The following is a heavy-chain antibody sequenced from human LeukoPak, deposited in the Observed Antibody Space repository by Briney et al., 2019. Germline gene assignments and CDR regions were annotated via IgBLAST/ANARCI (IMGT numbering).Heavy chain of an antibody. J-gene: IGHJ6*02. Sequence: GVSLRLSCAASGFTFSIYAMSWVRQAPGKGLEGVSAISGSGGSTYYADPVKGRFTISRDNSKNTLYLQMNSLRAEDTAVYYCAKERGYSYGYRYYYYYGMDVWGQGTTVTVSS. CDR1: GFTFSIYA. D-gene: IGHD5-18*01. V-gene: IGHV3-23*01. CDR3: AKERGYSYGYRYYYYYGMDV. CDR2: ISGSGGST.